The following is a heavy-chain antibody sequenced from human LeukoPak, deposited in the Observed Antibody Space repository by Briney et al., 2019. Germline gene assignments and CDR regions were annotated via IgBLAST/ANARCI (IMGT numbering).Heavy chain of an antibody. CDR1: GYTFTAYY. CDR3: ARDGTTVVGATIPFDY. J-gene: IGHJ4*02. CDR2: INPNSGDT. V-gene: IGHV1-2*02. D-gene: IGHD1-26*01. Sequence: GATVKVSCKASGYTFTAYYMHWVRQAPGLGLEWMGWINPNSGDTKYAQKFQGRVTMTRDTSISTAYMDLSSLRSDDTAFYYCARDGTTVVGATIPFDYWGQGTLVTVSS.